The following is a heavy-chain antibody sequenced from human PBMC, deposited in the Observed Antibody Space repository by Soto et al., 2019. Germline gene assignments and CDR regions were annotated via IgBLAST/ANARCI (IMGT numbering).Heavy chain of an antibody. J-gene: IGHJ4*02. V-gene: IGHV3-53*01. CDR2: IYSGGST. Sequence: PGGSLRLSCAVSGLTVRSNSMSWVRQGPGKGLECVSVIYSGGSTYFADSVKGRFTISRDNSKNTLYLQMNSLRAEDTAVYYCARGLGRAYYDSSSYFHLDYWGQGTLVTVSS. D-gene: IGHD3-22*01. CDR3: ARGLGRAYYDSSSYFHLDY. CDR1: GLTVRSNS.